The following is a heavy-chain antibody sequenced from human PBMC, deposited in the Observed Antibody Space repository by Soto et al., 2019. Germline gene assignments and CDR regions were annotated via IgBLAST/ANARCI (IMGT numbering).Heavy chain of an antibody. V-gene: IGHV4-39*01. CDR1: GGSISSSSYY. CDR3: ARLVGLGGYCSGGSCYSGRNDYFDY. D-gene: IGHD2-15*01. Sequence: SETLSLTCTVSGGSISSSSYYWGWIRQPPGKGLEWIGSIYYSGSTYYNPSLKSRVTISVDTSKNQFSLKLSSVTAADTAVYYCARLVGLGGYCSGGSCYSGRNDYFDYWGQGTLVTVSS. J-gene: IGHJ4*02. CDR2: IYYSGST.